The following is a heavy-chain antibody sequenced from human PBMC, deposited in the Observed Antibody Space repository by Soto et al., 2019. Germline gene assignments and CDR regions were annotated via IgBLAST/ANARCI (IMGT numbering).Heavy chain of an antibody. CDR2: LNPGDDVA. CDR1: GYTFSHYY. CDR3: ARDGNVYGMDV. V-gene: IGHV1-46*04. J-gene: IGHJ6*02. Sequence: QMQLVESGAEVKKPGASVKIYCKASGYTFSHYYMNWVRQAPGQGLEWIGILNPGDDVASYAQRLRGRVTMSADMSTGTVHMELRSLRSEDTAVYYCARDGNVYGMDVWGQGTTVTVS. D-gene: IGHD1-1*01.